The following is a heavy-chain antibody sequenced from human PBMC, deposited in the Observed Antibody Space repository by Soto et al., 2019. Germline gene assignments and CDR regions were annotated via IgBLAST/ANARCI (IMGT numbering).Heavy chain of an antibody. CDR3: ARQGVPAAMGYYYGMDV. CDR2: IYYSGST. J-gene: IGHJ6*02. Sequence: QLQLQESGPGLVKPSETLSLTCTVSGGSISSSSYYWGWIRQPPGKGLEWIGSIYYSGSTYYNPSLKSRVTLPVATSKNQFSLKLSSVTAADTAVYYCARQGVPAAMGYYYGMDVWGQGTTVTVSS. D-gene: IGHD2-2*01. CDR1: GGSISSSSYY. V-gene: IGHV4-39*01.